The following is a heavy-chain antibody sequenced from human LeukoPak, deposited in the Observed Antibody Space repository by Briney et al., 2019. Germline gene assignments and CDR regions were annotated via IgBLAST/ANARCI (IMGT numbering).Heavy chain of an antibody. CDR2: ISSSSTTI. V-gene: IGHV3-48*01. CDR1: GFTFSDSR. J-gene: IGHJ4*02. D-gene: IGHD5-18*01. Sequence: GGSLRLSCTASGFTFSDSRMNWVRQAPGKGLDWLSYISSSSTTIYYADSVKGRFTISRDDAKNSLYLQMNSLRAEDTAVYYCARNLNTADDYWGQGILVTVSS. CDR3: ARNLNTADDY.